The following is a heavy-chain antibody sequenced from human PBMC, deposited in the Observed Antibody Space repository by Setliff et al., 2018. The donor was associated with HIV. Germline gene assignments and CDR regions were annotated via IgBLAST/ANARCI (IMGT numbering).Heavy chain of an antibody. CDR1: GGSFTTYY. CDR2: NNHGGST. D-gene: IGHD2-2*01. V-gene: IGHV4-34*01. CDR3: ARGHCSGTNCYGVDYYGMDV. Sequence: PSETLSLTCAVYGGSFTTYYWSWIRQTPGKGLEWIGENNHGGSTNYNPSLKSRVTISVDRSKNQFSVKLTSVTAADTAVYYCARGHCSGTNCYGVDYYGMDVWGQGTTVTVSS. J-gene: IGHJ6*02.